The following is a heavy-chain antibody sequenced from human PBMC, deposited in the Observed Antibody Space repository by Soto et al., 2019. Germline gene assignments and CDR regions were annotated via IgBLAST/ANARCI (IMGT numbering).Heavy chain of an antibody. J-gene: IGHJ4*02. CDR3: ATGYTYYYGSGTLVY. V-gene: IGHV3-30*03. CDR1: GFTFSSYG. D-gene: IGHD3-10*01. Sequence: PGGSLRLSCAASGFTFSSYGMHWVRQAPGKGLEWVAVISYDGSNKYYADSVKGRFTISRDNSKNTLYLQMNSLRAEDTAVYYCATGYTYYYGSGTLVYWRQGTLVTVSS. CDR2: ISYDGSNK.